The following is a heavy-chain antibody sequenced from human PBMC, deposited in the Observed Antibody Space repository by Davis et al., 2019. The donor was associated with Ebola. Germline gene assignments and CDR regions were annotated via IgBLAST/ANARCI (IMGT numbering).Heavy chain of an antibody. V-gene: IGHV1-18*04. CDR2: INPHNGNT. D-gene: IGHD2-15*01. CDR3: ARGGCSGGNCYSSDY. CDR1: GYTFTSYG. Sequence: AASVKVSCKASGYTFTSYGITWVRQAPGQGLEWMGWINPHNGNTNYAQNVQGRVTMTTDTSTSTAYMELRSLRSDDTAVYYCARGGCSGGNCYSSDYWGQGTLVTVSS. J-gene: IGHJ4*02.